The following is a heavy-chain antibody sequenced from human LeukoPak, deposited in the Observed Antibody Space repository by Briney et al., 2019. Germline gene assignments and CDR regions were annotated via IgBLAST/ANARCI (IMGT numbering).Heavy chain of an antibody. V-gene: IGHV4-38-2*02. CDR1: SYSINSGYY. CDR2: IYRSGST. Sequence: SSETLSLTCTVSSYSINSGYYWGWIRQPPGKGLEWIGNIYRSGSTYYNPSLKSRVTISVDTSKNQFSLKLSSVTAADTAVYYCARHGIRWGSGPFDPWGQGTLVTVSS. CDR3: ARHGIRWGSGPFDP. J-gene: IGHJ5*02. D-gene: IGHD6-19*01.